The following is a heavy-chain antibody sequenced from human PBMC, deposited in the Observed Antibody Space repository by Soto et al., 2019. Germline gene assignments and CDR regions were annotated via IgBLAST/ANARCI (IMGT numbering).Heavy chain of an antibody. CDR3: AKTITIFVYYYYYGMDV. J-gene: IGHJ6*02. CDR2: ISYDGSNK. Sequence: GWSLRLSCASSGFTFSSYGMHWVRQAPGKGLEWVAVISYDGSNKYYADSVKGRFTISRDNSKNTLYLQMNSLRAEDTAVYYCAKTITIFVYYYYYGMDVWGQGTTVTVSS. D-gene: IGHD3-3*01. CDR1: GFTFSSYG. V-gene: IGHV3-30*18.